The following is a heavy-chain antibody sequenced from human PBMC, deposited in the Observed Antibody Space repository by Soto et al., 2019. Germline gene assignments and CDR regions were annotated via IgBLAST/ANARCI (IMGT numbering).Heavy chain of an antibody. D-gene: IGHD3-10*01. CDR1: GGSISSGGHY. J-gene: IGHJ6*02. V-gene: IGHV4-31*03. CDR3: ARSQRFGHWARPFNFCRMNV. CDR2: IYSSGST. Sequence: SETLSLTCSVSGGSISSGGHYWSWILQHPGKGLEWIAYIYSSGSTYYNPSLKSRVTILVDTSKNQFCLNLNSGTAAAAAVLYYARSQRFGHWARPFNFCRMNVCG.